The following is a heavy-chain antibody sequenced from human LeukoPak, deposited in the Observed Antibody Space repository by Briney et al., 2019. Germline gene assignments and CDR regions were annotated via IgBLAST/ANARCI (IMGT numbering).Heavy chain of an antibody. D-gene: IGHD3-22*01. Sequence: RASVKLSCKASGYTFTSYDINWVRQATGQGLEWMGWMNPNSGNTGYAQKFQGRVTITRNTSISTAYMELSSLRSEDTAVYYCAIYDSSPRDAFDIWGQGTVVTVSS. CDR3: AIYDSSPRDAFDI. CDR1: GYTFTSYD. J-gene: IGHJ3*02. V-gene: IGHV1-8*03. CDR2: MNPNSGNT.